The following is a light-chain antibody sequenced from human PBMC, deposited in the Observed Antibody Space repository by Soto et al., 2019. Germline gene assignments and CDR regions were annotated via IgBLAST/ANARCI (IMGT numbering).Light chain of an antibody. CDR1: SSNIGAGYD. CDR2: GNS. J-gene: IGLJ2*01. V-gene: IGLV1-40*01. CDR3: QSYDSSLSGVV. Sequence: QSVLTQPPSVSGAPGQRVTISCTGSSSNIGAGYDVHWYQQFPGTAPKLLIYGNSNRPSGVPDRFSGSKSGTSASLAITGLQAEDEADYYCQSYDSSLSGVVFGGATKLTVL.